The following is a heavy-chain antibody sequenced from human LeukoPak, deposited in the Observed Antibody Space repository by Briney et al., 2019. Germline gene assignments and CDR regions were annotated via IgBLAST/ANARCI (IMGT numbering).Heavy chain of an antibody. V-gene: IGHV3-74*01. CDR3: ARDLYCGDCYSGDAFEI. D-gene: IGHD2-21*02. Sequence: GQSLRLSCAASGFTFRTFWMHWVRQVPGKGLVWVSRIDSDGTSTSYADLVKGRFTISRDNARNTFYLQMNSLRVEDTAVYYCARDLYCGDCYSGDAFEIWGQGTMVTVSS. CDR2: IDSDGTST. J-gene: IGHJ3*02. CDR1: GFTFRTFW.